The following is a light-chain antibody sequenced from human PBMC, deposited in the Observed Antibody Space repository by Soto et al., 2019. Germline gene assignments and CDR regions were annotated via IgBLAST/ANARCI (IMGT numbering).Light chain of an antibody. CDR1: QSLSSNS. CDR2: GAS. J-gene: IGKJ2*01. Sequence: EIVLTQSPGTLSLSPGERATLSCRASQSLSSNSLAWYQQKPGQAPRRLIYGASTTATGVPDSFVADGSGTDFTLTISRLEPEDFAVYFCQQYINSPYTFGQGTRLEMK. V-gene: IGKV3-20*01. CDR3: QQYINSPYT.